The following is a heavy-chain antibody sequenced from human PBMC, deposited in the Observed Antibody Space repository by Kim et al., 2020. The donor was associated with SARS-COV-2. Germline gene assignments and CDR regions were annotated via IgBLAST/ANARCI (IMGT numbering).Heavy chain of an antibody. CDR3: ARVRDIVVVPAAIGY. V-gene: IGHV4-34*01. J-gene: IGHJ4*02. CDR1: GGSFSGYY. D-gene: IGHD2-2*01. CDR2: INHSGST. Sequence: SETLSLTCAVYGGSFSGYYWSWIRQPPGKGLEWIGEINHSGSTNYNPSLKSRVTISVDTSKNQFSLKLSSVTAADTAVYYCARVRDIVVVPAAIGYWGQGTLVTVSS.